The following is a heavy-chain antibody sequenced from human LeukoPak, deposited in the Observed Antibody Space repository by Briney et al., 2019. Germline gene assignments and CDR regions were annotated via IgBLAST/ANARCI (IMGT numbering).Heavy chain of an antibody. D-gene: IGHD2-2*01. CDR3: ARIIGPLDVVVPAAIPDY. CDR2: INPNTGGT. CDR1: GYTFTAYY. V-gene: IGHV1-2*06. J-gene: IGHJ4*02. Sequence: ASVKVSCKASGYTFTAYYMHWVRQAPGQGLEWMGRINPNTGGTNYAQKLQGRVTMTTDTSTSTAYMELRSLRSDDTAVYYCARIIGPLDVVVPAAIPDYWGQGTLVTVSS.